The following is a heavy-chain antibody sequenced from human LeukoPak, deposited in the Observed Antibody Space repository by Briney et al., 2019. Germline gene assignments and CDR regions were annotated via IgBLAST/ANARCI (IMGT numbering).Heavy chain of an antibody. CDR1: GFTFSSSA. J-gene: IGHJ4*02. D-gene: IGHD6-6*01. CDR3: AKDLRTKYSSSSWEVF. Sequence: PGGSLRLSCAASGFTFSSSAMSWVRLAPGKGLEWVSGISGSDGSTYYADSVKGRFTISRDNSKNTLYLQMNSLRAEDTAVYYCAKDLRTKYSSSSWEVFWGQGTLVTVSS. CDR2: ISGSDGST. V-gene: IGHV3-23*01.